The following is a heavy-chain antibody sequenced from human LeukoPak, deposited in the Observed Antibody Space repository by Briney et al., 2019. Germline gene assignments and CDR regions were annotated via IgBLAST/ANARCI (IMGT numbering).Heavy chain of an antibody. J-gene: IGHJ5*02. D-gene: IGHD2-2*01. CDR3: AREEIVPADNWFDP. Sequence: ASQTLSLTCTVSGGSISSGSYYWSWIRQPAGKGLEWIGRIYTSGSTNYNPSLKSRVTISVDTSKNQFSLKLSSVTAADTAVYYCAREEIVPADNWFDPWGQGTLVTVSS. V-gene: IGHV4-61*02. CDR2: IYTSGST. CDR1: GGSISSGSYY.